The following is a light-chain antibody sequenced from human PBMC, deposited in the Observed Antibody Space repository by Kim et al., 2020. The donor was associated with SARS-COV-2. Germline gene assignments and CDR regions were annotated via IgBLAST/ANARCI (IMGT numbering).Light chain of an antibody. CDR1: SSNIWAGYD. CDR2: GNS. Sequence: VTISCTGSSSNIWAGYDVHWYQQLPGTAPKLLIYGNSNRPSGVPDRFSGSKSGTSASLAITGLQAEDEADYYCQSYDSSLSGSVVFGGGTKLTVL. J-gene: IGLJ2*01. V-gene: IGLV1-40*01. CDR3: QSYDSSLSGSVV.